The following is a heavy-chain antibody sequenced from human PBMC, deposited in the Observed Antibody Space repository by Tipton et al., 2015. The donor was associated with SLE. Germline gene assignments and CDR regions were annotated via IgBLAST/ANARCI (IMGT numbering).Heavy chain of an antibody. D-gene: IGHD6-19*01. CDR2: IYNSGST. V-gene: IGHV4-59*11. J-gene: IGHJ4*02. Sequence: TLSLTCTVSGVSISSHYWTWIRQPPGKGLEWIGYIYNSGSTNYNPSLESPVTISVDTSKNQLSLRLTSVAAADTAVYFCARNLNSQWLVSPLYWGQGALVTVSS. CDR3: ARNLNSQWLVSPLY. CDR1: GVSISSHY.